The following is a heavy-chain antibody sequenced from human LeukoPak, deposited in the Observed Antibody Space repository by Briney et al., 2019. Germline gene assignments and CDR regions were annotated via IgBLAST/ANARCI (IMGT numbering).Heavy chain of an antibody. Sequence: PGGSLRLSCAASGFAFSTFAMHWVRQTPGKGLDWGSVISYGGSNKYCADSVKGRFTISRDNSKNTLYLQMNSLRPEDTAIYYCARVGYSLGHGDDAFDIWGQGTLVTVSS. CDR3: ARVGYSLGHGDDAFDI. CDR2: ISYGGSNK. D-gene: IGHD5-18*01. CDR1: GFAFSTFA. V-gene: IGHV3-30*01. J-gene: IGHJ3*02.